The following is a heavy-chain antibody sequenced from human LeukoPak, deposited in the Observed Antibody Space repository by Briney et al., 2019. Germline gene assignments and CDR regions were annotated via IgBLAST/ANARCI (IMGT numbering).Heavy chain of an antibody. CDR3: ARAPSSYGSYVHGFDI. CDR1: GGSFSGSYY. V-gene: IGHV4-39*07. D-gene: IGHD2-15*01. Sequence: SDTLSLTCAVSGGSFSGSYYWGWIRQPPGKGLFWIGSISSGGRIDYNQSLKSRVTISVNTSKNNVSLKLTSVTSADTAVYYCARAPSSYGSYVHGFDIWGQGTMVTVSS. J-gene: IGHJ3*02. CDR2: ISSGGRI.